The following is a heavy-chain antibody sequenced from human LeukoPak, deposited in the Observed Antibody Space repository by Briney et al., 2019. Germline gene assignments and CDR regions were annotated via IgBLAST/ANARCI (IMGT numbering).Heavy chain of an antibody. CDR2: IWHDGGRK. CDR1: GFTFSTHG. V-gene: IGHV3-33*01. CDR3: ARDIGNSGFNFDS. Sequence: GGSLRLSCVVSGFTFSTHGFHWVRQAPGKGLEWVSVIWHDGGRKEYADSVRGRFTISRDNSNLYLQMNSLRAEDTAIYYCARDIGNSGFNFDSWGQGTLVSVSS. J-gene: IGHJ4*02. D-gene: IGHD5-12*01.